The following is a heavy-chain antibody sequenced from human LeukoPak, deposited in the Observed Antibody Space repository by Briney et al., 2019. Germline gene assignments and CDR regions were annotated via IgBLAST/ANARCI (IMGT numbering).Heavy chain of an antibody. D-gene: IGHD6-13*01. CDR3: TRRLIAAAGLDAFDI. J-gene: IGHJ3*02. V-gene: IGHV3-73*01. Sequence: PGGSLRLSCAASGFTFSGSAMHWVRQASGKGLEWVGRIRSKANSYATAYAASVKGRFTISRDDSKNTAYLQMNSLKTEDTAVYYCTRRLIAAAGLDAFDIWGQGTMVTVSS. CDR1: GFTFSGSA. CDR2: IRSKANSYAT.